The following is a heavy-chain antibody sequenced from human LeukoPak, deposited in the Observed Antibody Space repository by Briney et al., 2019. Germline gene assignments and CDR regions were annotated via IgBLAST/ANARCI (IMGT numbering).Heavy chain of an antibody. D-gene: IGHD2-2*01. Sequence: GGSLRLSCAASGFTFSSYSMTWVRQAPGKGLEWVSGISSRGGNTYYADSVKGRFTISRDNSEKLLFLQMNSLRADDTAVYYCVKEPPRYCTRASCFVDNWGQGTLVTVSS. J-gene: IGHJ4*02. V-gene: IGHV3-23*01. CDR2: ISSRGGNT. CDR1: GFTFSSYS. CDR3: VKEPPRYCTRASCFVDN.